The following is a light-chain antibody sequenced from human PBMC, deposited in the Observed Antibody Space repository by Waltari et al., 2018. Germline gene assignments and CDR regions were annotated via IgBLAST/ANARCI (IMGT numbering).Light chain of an antibody. CDR2: DAS. V-gene: IGKV3-11*01. CDR3: QQRSNWPRT. J-gene: IGKJ1*01. Sequence: EIVLTQSPATLSLSPGERATPPCRASQSVSSYLAWYQQKPGQAPRLLIYDASNRATGIPARFSGSGSGTYFTLTISSLEPEDFAVYYCQQRSNWPRTFGQGTKVEIK. CDR1: QSVSSY.